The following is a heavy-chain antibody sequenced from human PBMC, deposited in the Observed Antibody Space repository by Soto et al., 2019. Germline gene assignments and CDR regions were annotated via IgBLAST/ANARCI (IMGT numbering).Heavy chain of an antibody. Sequence: GGSPRICCMSWEFTVTSHAMSWVRQAPGKGLEWVSSIGGSGISTYYADSVKGRFTISRDNSKNTLYLQMNSLRAEDAAVYYCAKSAGSNAYYPNDYWGQGTLVTVSS. J-gene: IGHJ4*02. D-gene: IGHD3-16*01. CDR3: AKSAGSNAYYPNDY. CDR1: EFTVTSHA. CDR2: IGGSGIST. V-gene: IGHV3-23*01.